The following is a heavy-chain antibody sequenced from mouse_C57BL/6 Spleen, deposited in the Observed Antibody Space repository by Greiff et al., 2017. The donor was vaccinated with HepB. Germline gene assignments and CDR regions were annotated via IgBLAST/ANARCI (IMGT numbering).Heavy chain of an antibody. V-gene: IGHV10-1*01. D-gene: IGHD3-1*01. J-gene: IGHJ1*03. CDR3: VRSGLRYWYFDV. CDR2: IRSKSNNYAT. CDR1: GFSFNTYA. Sequence: EVQRVESGGGLVQPKGSLKLSCAASGFSFNTYAMNWVRQAPGKGLEWVARIRSKSNNYATYYADSVKDRFTISRDDSESMLYLQMNNLKTEDTAMYYCVRSGLRYWYFDVWGTGTTVTVSS.